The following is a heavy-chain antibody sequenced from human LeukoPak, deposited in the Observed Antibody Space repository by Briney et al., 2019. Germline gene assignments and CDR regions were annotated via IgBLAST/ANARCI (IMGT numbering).Heavy chain of an antibody. D-gene: IGHD2-2*01. Sequence: SVKVSCKASGYTFTSYGISWVRQAPGQGLEWMGWISAYNGNTNYAQKLQGRVTMTTDTSTSTAYMELRSLRSDDTAVYYCARCKNQYQLLKFDPWGQGTLVTVSS. V-gene: IGHV1-18*01. CDR3: ARCKNQYQLLKFDP. CDR1: GYTFTSYG. CDR2: ISAYNGNT. J-gene: IGHJ5*02.